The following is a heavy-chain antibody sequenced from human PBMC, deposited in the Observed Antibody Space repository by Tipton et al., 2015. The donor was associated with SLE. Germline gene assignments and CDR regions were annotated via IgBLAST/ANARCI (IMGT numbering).Heavy chain of an antibody. Sequence: TLSLTCTVSGGSISSGYYYWSWIRQPPGKGLAWIGYIYNSGSTNYNPSLKSRVTISVDTSKNQFSLKLSSVTPADTAVYYCARGAAAADTGAFDSWGQGTMVTVSS. J-gene: IGHJ3*02. CDR1: GGSISSGYYY. V-gene: IGHV4-61*01. CDR2: IYNSGST. D-gene: IGHD6-13*01. CDR3: ARGAAAADTGAFDS.